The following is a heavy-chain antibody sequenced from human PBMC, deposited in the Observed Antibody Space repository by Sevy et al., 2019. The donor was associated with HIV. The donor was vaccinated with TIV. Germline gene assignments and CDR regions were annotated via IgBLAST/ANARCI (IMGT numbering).Heavy chain of an antibody. V-gene: IGHV5-51*01. CDR3: ARPVVPAARFVPSWFDP. CDR1: GYSFTSYW. CDR2: IYPGDSDT. J-gene: IGHJ5*02. D-gene: IGHD2-2*01. Sequence: GESLKISCKGSGYSFTSYWIGWVRQMPGKGLEWMGIIYPGDSDTSYSPSFQGQVTISADKSISTAYLQWSSLKASDTAMYYCARPVVPAARFVPSWFDPWGQGTLVTVSS.